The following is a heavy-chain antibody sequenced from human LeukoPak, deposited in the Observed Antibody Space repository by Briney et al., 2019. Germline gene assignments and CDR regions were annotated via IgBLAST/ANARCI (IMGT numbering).Heavy chain of an antibody. J-gene: IGHJ4*02. V-gene: IGHV2-70*04. CDR2: IDWDDDK. CDR1: GFSLSTRGMR. D-gene: IGHD5-18*01. Sequence: SGPALVKPTQTLTLTCTFSGFSLSTRGMRVSWIRQPPGKALEWLSRIDWDDDKFYSTSLKTRLTISKDTSKNQVVLTMTNMDPVDTATYYCARGSYGYGGYFDYWGQGTLVTVSS. CDR3: ARGSYGYGGYFDY.